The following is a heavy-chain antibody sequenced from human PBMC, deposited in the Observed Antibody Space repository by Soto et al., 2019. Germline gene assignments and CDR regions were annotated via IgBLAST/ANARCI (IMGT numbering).Heavy chain of an antibody. D-gene: IGHD2-2*02. CDR3: ARGFHSNNWYTPADS. Sequence: GGSLRLSCVESGFSLSGYGMDWVRQAPGKGLEWVARIWFDGSSEYYLDSVKGRFTISRDDSKNTVYLQMNSLRAEDTGVYYCARGFHSNNWYTPADSWGQGTLVTVSS. CDR2: IWFDGSSE. CDR1: GFSLSGYG. V-gene: IGHV3-33*01. J-gene: IGHJ4*02.